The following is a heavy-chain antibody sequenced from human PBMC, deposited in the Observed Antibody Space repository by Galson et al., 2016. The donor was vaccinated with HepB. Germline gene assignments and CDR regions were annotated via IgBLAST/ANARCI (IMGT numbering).Heavy chain of an antibody. CDR1: GDYMNSDKV. Sequence: SETLSLTCAVSGDYMNSDKVWSWVRQPPGKGLEWIGEIFQSGHSGYNPSLKSRVTISVDKSTNQLSLKLTSVTAADTAIYYCASHTNGWHVLQDWGQGTLVTVSS. J-gene: IGHJ1*01. V-gene: IGHV4-4*02. CDR2: IFQSGHS. D-gene: IGHD6-19*01. CDR3: ASHTNGWHVLQD.